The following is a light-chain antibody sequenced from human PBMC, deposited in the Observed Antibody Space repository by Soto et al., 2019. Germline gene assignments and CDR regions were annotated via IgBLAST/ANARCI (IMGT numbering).Light chain of an antibody. Sequence: QSALTQPASVSGSLGQSITISCTGTSSDVGGYIFVSWYQQHPGKAPKLLIYEVTNRPSGVSNRFSGSRSDNTASLTISGLQAEDEADYLCTSFSSSTTPYVFGTWTKVTVL. CDR3: TSFSSSTTPYV. V-gene: IGLV2-14*03. CDR1: SSDVGGYIF. J-gene: IGLJ1*01. CDR2: EVT.